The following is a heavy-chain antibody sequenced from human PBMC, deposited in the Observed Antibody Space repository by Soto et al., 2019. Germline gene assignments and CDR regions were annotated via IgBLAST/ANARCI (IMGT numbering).Heavy chain of an antibody. CDR2: IYHSGST. V-gene: IGHV4-30-2*01. CDR3: ARGKGGLVFDY. CDR1: GGSISSGGYS. D-gene: IGHD3-16*01. J-gene: IGHJ4*02. Sequence: SETLSLTCAVSGGSISSGGYSWSWIRQPPGKGLEWIGYIYHSGSTYYNPSLKSRVTISVDRSKNQFSLKLSSVTAADTAVYYCARGKGGLVFDYWGQGTLVTSPQ.